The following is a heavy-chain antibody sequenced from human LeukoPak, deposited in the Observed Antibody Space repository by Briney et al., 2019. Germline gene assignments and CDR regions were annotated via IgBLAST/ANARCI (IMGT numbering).Heavy chain of an antibody. CDR3: AGFLRGASGYSYGPPDY. D-gene: IGHD5-18*01. Sequence: PGGSLRLSCAASGFTFSSYGMSWVRQAPGKGLEWVSYVSTTGYTTSYADSVKGRFTISRDNSKNTLYLQMNSLRAEDTAVYYCAGFLRGASGYSYGPPDYWGQGTLVAVSS. CDR2: VSTTGYTT. V-gene: IGHV3-23*01. CDR1: GFTFSSYG. J-gene: IGHJ4*02.